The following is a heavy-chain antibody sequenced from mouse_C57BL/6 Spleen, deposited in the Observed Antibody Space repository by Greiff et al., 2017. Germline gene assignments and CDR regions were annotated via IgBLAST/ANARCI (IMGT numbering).Heavy chain of an antibody. J-gene: IGHJ2*01. V-gene: IGHV5-9-1*02. D-gene: IGHD2-5*01. Sequence: EVKLMESGEGLVKPGGSLKLSCAASGFTFSSYAMSWVRQTPEKRLEWVAYISSGGDYIYYADTVKGRFTISRDNARNTQYLQMSSLKSEDTAMYYCTRDGSNYGFDYWGQGTTLTVSS. CDR2: ISSGGDYI. CDR1: GFTFSSYA. CDR3: TRDGSNYGFDY.